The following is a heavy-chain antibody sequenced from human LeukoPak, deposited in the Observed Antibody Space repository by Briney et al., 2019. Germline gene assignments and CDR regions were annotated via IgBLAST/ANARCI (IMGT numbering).Heavy chain of an antibody. Sequence: GGSLRLYCAASGFTFSSYGMHWVRQAPGKGLEWVAFIRYDGSNKYYADSVKGRFTISRDNSKNTLYLQMNSLRAEDTAVYYCAKGIFTYYDILTGDYWGQGTLVTVSS. CDR2: IRYDGSNK. CDR3: AKGIFTYYDILTGDY. V-gene: IGHV3-30*02. J-gene: IGHJ4*02. CDR1: GFTFSSYG. D-gene: IGHD3-9*01.